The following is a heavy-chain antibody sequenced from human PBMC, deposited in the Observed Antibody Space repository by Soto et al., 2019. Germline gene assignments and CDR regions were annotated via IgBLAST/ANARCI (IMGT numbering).Heavy chain of an antibody. CDR1: GYTFTNYD. CDR2: ISAYNGNT. D-gene: IGHD2-2*01. Sequence: ASVKVSCKASGYTFTNYDNNWLRQAPGQGLEWMGWISAYNGNTNYEQKLQGRVTMTTDTSTSTAYMELRSLRSDDTAVYYCARYCISTSCYTRGLDYWGQGTLVPVSS. J-gene: IGHJ4*02. CDR3: ARYCISTSCYTRGLDY. V-gene: IGHV1-18*01.